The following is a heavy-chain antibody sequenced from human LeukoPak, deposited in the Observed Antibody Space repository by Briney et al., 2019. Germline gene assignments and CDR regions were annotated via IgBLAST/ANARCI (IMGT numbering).Heavy chain of an antibody. Sequence: ASVKVSCKASGYTFTSYYMHWVRQAPGQGLEWMGIINPSGGSTSYAQKFQRRVTMTRDTSTSTVYMELSSLRSEDTAVYYCARDGSTAAGMRPMDVWGQGTTVTVSS. CDR1: GYTFTSYY. CDR3: ARDGSTAAGMRPMDV. CDR2: INPSGGST. J-gene: IGHJ6*02. D-gene: IGHD6-13*01. V-gene: IGHV1-46*01.